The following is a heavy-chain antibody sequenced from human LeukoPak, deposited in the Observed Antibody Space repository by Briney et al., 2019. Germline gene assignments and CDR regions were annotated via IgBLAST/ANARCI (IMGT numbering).Heavy chain of an antibody. CDR2: IYYSGST. V-gene: IGHV4-59*01. J-gene: IGHJ4*02. CDR1: GGSTSSYY. D-gene: IGHD5-12*01. CDR3: ARVVATITGSYFDY. Sequence: PSETLSLTCSVSGGSTSSYYWNWIRQPPGKGLEWIGYIYYSGSTNYNPSLKSRVTISVDTSKSQFSLKLRSVTAADTAVYYCARVVATITGSYFDYWGQGTLVTVSS.